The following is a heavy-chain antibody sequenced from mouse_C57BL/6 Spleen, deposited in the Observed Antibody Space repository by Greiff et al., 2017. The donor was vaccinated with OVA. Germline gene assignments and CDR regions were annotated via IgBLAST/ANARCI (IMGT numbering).Heavy chain of an antibody. CDR2: IDPSDSET. Sequence: VKLQQPGAELVRPGSSVKLSCKASGYTFTSYWMHWVKQRPIQGLEWIGNIDPSDSETHYNQKFKDKATLTVDKSSSTAYMQLSSLTSEDSAVYYCARSGDGYDPYYFDYWGQGTTLTVSS. CDR1: GYTFTSYW. CDR3: ARSGDGYDPYYFDY. J-gene: IGHJ2*01. D-gene: IGHD2-2*01. V-gene: IGHV1-52*01.